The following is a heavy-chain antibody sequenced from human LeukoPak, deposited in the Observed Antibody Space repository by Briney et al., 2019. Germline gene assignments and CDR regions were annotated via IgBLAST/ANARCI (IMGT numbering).Heavy chain of an antibody. D-gene: IGHD6-19*01. V-gene: IGHV3-74*01. J-gene: IGHJ4*02. CDR3: AKDNRRHYTSGPNPDSLH. CDR2: INSDGSSI. CDR1: GFTFSSHW. Sequence: PGGSLRLSCAASGFTFSSHWMHWVRQAPGKGLVWVSRINSDGSSISYADSVKGRFTISRDNAKNTLYLQMNSLRAEDTAVYYCAKDNRRHYTSGPNPDSLHWGQGALVTVSS.